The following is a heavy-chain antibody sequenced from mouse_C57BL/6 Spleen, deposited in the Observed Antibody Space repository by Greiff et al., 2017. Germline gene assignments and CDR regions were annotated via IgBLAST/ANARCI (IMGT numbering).Heavy chain of an antibody. CDR3: ARRENYGNYYFDY. CDR2: INPNNGGT. D-gene: IGHD2-1*01. Sequence: VQLKESGPELVKPGASVKIPCKASGYTFTDYNMDWVKQSHGKSLEWIGDINPNNGGTIYNQKFKGKATLTVDKSSSTAYMELRSLTSEDTAVYYCARRENYGNYYFDYWGQGTTLTVSS. J-gene: IGHJ2*01. V-gene: IGHV1-18*01. CDR1: GYTFTDYN.